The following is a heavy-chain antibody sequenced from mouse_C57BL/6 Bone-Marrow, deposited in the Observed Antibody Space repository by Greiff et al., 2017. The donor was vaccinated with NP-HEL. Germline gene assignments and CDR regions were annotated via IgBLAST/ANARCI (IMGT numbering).Heavy chain of an antibody. V-gene: IGHV1-19*01. Sequence: EVQRVESGPVLVKPGASVKMSCKASGYTFTDYYMNWVKQSHGKSLEWIGVINPYNGGTSYNQKFKGKATLTVDKSSSTAYMELNSLTSEDSAVYYCEGAIKGYFDVWGTGTTVTVSS. CDR2: INPYNGGT. J-gene: IGHJ1*03. CDR1: GYTFTDYY. CDR3: EGAIKGYFDV.